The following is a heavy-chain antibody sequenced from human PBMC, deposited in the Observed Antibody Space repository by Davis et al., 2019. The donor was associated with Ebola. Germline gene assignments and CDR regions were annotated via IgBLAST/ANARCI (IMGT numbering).Heavy chain of an antibody. Sequence: TVSCKGSGYSFTSYWIGWVRQMPGKGLEWMGIIYPGDSDTRYSPSFQGQVTISADKSIKTAFLQWSSLKASDTAMYYCATLRRTITGMDDGFDIWGQGTMVTVSA. J-gene: IGHJ3*02. CDR3: ATLRRTITGMDDGFDI. CDR2: IYPGDSDT. V-gene: IGHV5-51*01. D-gene: IGHD1-20*01. CDR1: GYSFTSYW.